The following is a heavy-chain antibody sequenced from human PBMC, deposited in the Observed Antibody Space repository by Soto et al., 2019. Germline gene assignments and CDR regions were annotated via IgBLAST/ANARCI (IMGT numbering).Heavy chain of an antibody. V-gene: IGHV3-23*01. CDR1: GFTFSSYA. D-gene: IGHD6-19*01. CDR2: ISGSVGTT. Sequence: EVQLLESGGGLVQPGGSLRLSCEASGFTFSSYAMSWVRQAPGKGLEWVSVISGSVGTTYYADSVKGRFTISRDNPKNTLYLQMNTLRAEATAVYYCAKDHLFSGWTSGGYFDYWGQGALVTVSS. J-gene: IGHJ4*02. CDR3: AKDHLFSGWTSGGYFDY.